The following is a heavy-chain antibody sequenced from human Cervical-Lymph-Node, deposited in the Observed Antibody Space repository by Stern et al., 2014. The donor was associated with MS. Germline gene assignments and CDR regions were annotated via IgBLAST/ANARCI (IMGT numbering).Heavy chain of an antibody. CDR2: IWADGSNK. V-gene: IGHV3-33*01. CDR1: GFTFSSYG. Sequence: QLVQSGGGVVQPGRSLRLSCAASGFTFSSYGMHWVRQAPGKGLEWVAVIWADGSNKYYADSVKGRFTISGDNSTSTVYLQMNSLRAEDTAVYYCARGPPYYFDYWGQGTLVTVSS. J-gene: IGHJ4*02. CDR3: ARGPPYYFDY.